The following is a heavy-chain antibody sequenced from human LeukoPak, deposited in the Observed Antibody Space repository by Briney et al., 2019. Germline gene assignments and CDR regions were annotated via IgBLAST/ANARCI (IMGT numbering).Heavy chain of an antibody. Sequence: PGGSLRLSCAVSGFTFSSYEMNWVRQAPGKGLDWVSYISSSGSTIYYADSVKGRFTISRDNAKNSLFLQMNSLRAEDTAVYYCARALYCNSGSCYSGYYYGMDVWGQGTTVTVPS. V-gene: IGHV3-48*03. D-gene: IGHD2-15*01. CDR1: GFTFSSYE. J-gene: IGHJ6*02. CDR2: ISSSGSTI. CDR3: ARALYCNSGSCYSGYYYGMDV.